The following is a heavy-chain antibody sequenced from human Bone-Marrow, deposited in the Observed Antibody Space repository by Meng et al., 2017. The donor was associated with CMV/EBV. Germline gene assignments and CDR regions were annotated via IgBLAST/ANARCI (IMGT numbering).Heavy chain of an antibody. Sequence: GGSLRLSCEASGIAFSSSGMHWVRQAPGKGLEWVAFIQYDGGDKFYVDSVKGRFTISRDNSKNTVYLQMNSLRTEDRAVYYCARESSGDRIGRFDPWGQGTRVTVSS. V-gene: IGHV3-30*02. J-gene: IGHJ5*02. CDR2: IQYDGGDK. CDR3: ARESSGDRIGRFDP. CDR1: GIAFSSSG. D-gene: IGHD3-22*01.